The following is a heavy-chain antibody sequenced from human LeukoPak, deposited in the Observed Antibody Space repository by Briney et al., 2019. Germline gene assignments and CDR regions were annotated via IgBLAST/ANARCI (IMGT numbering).Heavy chain of an antibody. Sequence: ASVKVSCKASGYTFTSYDINWVRQATGQGLEWMGWMNPNSGNTGYAQKFQGRVTMTRNNSISTAYMELSSLRSEDTAVYYCARGSAPPRRGVYYYYMDVWGKGTTVTISS. CDR1: GYTFTSYD. CDR2: MNPNSGNT. V-gene: IGHV1-8*01. CDR3: ARGSAPPRRGVYYYYMDV. J-gene: IGHJ6*03. D-gene: IGHD3-10*01.